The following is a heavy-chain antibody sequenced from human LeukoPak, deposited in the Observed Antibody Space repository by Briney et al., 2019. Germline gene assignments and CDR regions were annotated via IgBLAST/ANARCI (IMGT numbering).Heavy chain of an antibody. J-gene: IGHJ4*02. CDR3: TRLFVHSEGSITDY. Sequence: PGGSLRLSCAASGFTVSSNYMSWVRQAPGKGLEWVSVIYSGGSTYYADSVKGRFTISRDNSKNTLFLQMNSLKTEDTAVYYCTRLFVHSEGSITDYWGQGTLVTVSS. CDR2: IYSGGST. CDR1: GFTVSSNY. V-gene: IGHV3-53*01. D-gene: IGHD1-14*01.